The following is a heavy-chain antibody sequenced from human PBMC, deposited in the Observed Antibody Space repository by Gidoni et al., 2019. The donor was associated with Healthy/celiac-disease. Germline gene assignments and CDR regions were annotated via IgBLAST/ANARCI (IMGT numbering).Heavy chain of an antibody. Sequence: EVQLVESGGGLVQTGGSLRPSCAAFRITFSTYSLHWVRQAPGKGLEWVSYISSSSSTIYYADSVKGRFTISRDNAKNSLYLQMNSLRDEDTAVYYCARGDIVLMVYAITLSAFDIWGQGTMVTVSS. CDR1: RITFSTYS. CDR2: ISSSSSTI. CDR3: ARGDIVLMVYAITLSAFDI. D-gene: IGHD2-8*01. V-gene: IGHV3-48*02. J-gene: IGHJ3*02.